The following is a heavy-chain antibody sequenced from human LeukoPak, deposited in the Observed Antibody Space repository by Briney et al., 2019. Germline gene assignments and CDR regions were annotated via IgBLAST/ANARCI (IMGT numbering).Heavy chain of an antibody. Sequence: SVKVSCKASGGTFSSYAISWVRQAPGQGREWMGGIIPIFGTANYAQKFQGRVTITTDESTSTAYMELSSLRSEDTAVYYCARAIDFWSGRISPVYYYYYMDVWGKGTTVTVSS. CDR3: ARAIDFWSGRISPVYYYYYMDV. D-gene: IGHD3-3*01. CDR2: IIPIFGTA. V-gene: IGHV1-69*05. J-gene: IGHJ6*03. CDR1: GGTFSSYA.